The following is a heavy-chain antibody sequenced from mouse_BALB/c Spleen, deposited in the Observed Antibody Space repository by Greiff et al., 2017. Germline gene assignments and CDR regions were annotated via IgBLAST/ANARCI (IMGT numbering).Heavy chain of an antibody. Sequence: EVKLVESGGGLVQPGGSLKLSCAASGFTFSSYTMSWVRQTPEKRLEWVAYISNGGGSTYYPDTVKGRFTISRDNAKNTLYLQMSSLKSEDTAMYYCARHSPRLFDYWGQGTTLTVSS. J-gene: IGHJ2*01. CDR1: GFTFSSYT. V-gene: IGHV5-12-2*01. CDR3: ARHSPRLFDY. CDR2: ISNGGGST. D-gene: IGHD1-2*01.